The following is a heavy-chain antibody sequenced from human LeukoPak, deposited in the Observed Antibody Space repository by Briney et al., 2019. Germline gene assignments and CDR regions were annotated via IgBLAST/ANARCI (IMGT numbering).Heavy chain of an antibody. CDR1: GYTFTSYG. Sequence: GASVKVSCKASGYTFTSYGISWVRQAPGQGLEWMGWISAYNGNTNYAQKLQGRVTMTTDTSTSTAYMELRSLRSDDTAVYYCARNDFWSGYYTGGFDYWGQGTLVTVSS. CDR2: ISAYNGNT. D-gene: IGHD3-3*01. J-gene: IGHJ4*02. V-gene: IGHV1-18*01. CDR3: ARNDFWSGYYTGGFDY.